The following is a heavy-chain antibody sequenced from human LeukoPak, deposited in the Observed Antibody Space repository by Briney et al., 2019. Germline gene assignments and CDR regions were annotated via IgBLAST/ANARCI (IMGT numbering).Heavy chain of an antibody. J-gene: IGHJ3*02. CDR2: ISSSSSYI. Sequence: GGSLRLSCAASGFTFSGYSMNWVRQAPGKGLEWVSSISSSSSYIYYADSVKGRFTISRDNAKNSLYLQMNSLRAEDTAVYYCARVLGLGAAFDIWGQGTMVTVSS. CDR1: GFTFSGYS. V-gene: IGHV3-21*01. D-gene: IGHD3-16*01. CDR3: ARVLGLGAAFDI.